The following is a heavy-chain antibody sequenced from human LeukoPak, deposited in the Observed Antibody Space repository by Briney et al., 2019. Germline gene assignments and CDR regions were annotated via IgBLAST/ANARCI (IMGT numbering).Heavy chain of an antibody. CDR1: GYSISSGYY. Sequence: SETLSLTCAVSGYSISSGYYWGWIRQPPGKGLEWIGSIYPSGSTYYNPSLKSRVTISVDTSKNQFSLKLSSVTAADTAVYYCARGYSYGYDYWGQGTLVTVSS. D-gene: IGHD5-18*01. V-gene: IGHV4-38-2*01. J-gene: IGHJ4*02. CDR3: ARGYSYGYDY. CDR2: IYPSGST.